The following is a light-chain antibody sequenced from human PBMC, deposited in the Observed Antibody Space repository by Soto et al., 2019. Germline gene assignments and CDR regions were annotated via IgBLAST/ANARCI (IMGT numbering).Light chain of an antibody. CDR1: SSDVGGYNY. CDR2: DVS. J-gene: IGLJ2*01. Sequence: QSALTQPASVSGSPGQLIIISCTGTSSDVGGYNYVSWYQQHPGKAPKVMIYDVSKRPSGIPNRFSGSKSGNTAALTISGLQVEDEADYYRSSYTSGSTRVVFGGGTKLTVL. CDR3: SSYTSGSTRVV. V-gene: IGLV2-14*03.